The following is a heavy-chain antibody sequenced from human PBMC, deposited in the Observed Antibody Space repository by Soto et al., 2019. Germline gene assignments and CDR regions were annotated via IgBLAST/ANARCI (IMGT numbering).Heavy chain of an antibody. CDR2: ISYDGSNK. CDR1: GFTFSSYA. J-gene: IGHJ5*02. D-gene: IGHD1-7*01. V-gene: IGHV3-30-3*01. CDR3: AREPGTTSVFDP. Sequence: QVQLVESGGGVVQPGRSLRLSCAASGFTFSSYAMHWVRQAPGKGLEWVAVISYDGSNKYYADSVKGRFTISRDNSKNTLYLQMNSLRAEDTAVYYCAREPGTTSVFDPWGQGTLVTVSS.